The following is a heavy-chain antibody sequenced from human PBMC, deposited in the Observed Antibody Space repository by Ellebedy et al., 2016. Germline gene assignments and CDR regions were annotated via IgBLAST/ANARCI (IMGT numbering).Heavy chain of an antibody. CDR2: IIPILGIA. D-gene: IGHD3-10*01. CDR1: GGTFSSYA. V-gene: IGHV1-69*04. J-gene: IGHJ4*02. CDR3: VDYGSGSFSDY. Sequence: SVKVSXKASGGTFSSYAISWVRQAPGQELEWMGRIIPILGIANYAQKFQGRVTVTADKSTSTAYMELSSLRSEDTAVYYCVDYGSGSFSDYWGQGTLVTVSS.